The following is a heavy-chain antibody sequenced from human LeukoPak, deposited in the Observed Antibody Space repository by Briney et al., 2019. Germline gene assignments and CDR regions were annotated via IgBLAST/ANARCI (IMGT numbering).Heavy chain of an antibody. J-gene: IGHJ4*02. V-gene: IGHV3-74*01. D-gene: IGHD4-23*01. CDR3: ARGRPHGNDY. CDR2: IASDGSST. CDR1: GNYW. Sequence: GGSLRLSCAASGNYWMHWVRQVPGKGLVWVSCIASDGSSTTYADSVKGRFSISRDNAKNTLYLQMNSLRVEDTAVYYCARGRPHGNDYWGQGTLVTVSS.